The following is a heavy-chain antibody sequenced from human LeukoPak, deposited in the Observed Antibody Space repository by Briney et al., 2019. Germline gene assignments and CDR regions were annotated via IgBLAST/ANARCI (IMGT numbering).Heavy chain of an antibody. CDR1: GFTFDDYA. Sequence: GGSLRLSCAASGFTFDDYAMHWVRQAPGKGLEWVSGISWNSGSIGYADSVKGRFTISRDNAKNSLYLQMNSLRAEDTALYYCAKDGKLVGATSGAFDIWGQGTMVTVSS. CDR2: ISWNSGSI. D-gene: IGHD1-26*01. V-gene: IGHV3-9*01. J-gene: IGHJ3*02. CDR3: AKDGKLVGATSGAFDI.